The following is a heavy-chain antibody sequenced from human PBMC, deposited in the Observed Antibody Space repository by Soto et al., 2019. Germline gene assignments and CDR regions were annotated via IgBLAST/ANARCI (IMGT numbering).Heavy chain of an antibody. D-gene: IGHD1-1*01. CDR2: IYPGDHET. J-gene: IGHJ4*02. CDR1: GYTFSNFW. Sequence: VASLTISCQGSGYTFSNFWVGWVRQLPGQGLEWMGIIYPGDHETRYSPSFHGKVTISAEKSINTAYLQWNSLEASDSAFYFCARSTGTYFDYWGQGTLVTVSS. V-gene: IGHV5-51*01. CDR3: ARSTGTYFDY.